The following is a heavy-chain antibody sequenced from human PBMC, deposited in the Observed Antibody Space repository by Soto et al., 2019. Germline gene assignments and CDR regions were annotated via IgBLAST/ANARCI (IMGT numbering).Heavy chain of an antibody. D-gene: IGHD1-26*01. J-gene: IGHJ4*02. CDR2: IRYDGSDE. CDR3: ARDGVGATTFFGFLDY. CDR1: ASIFKGHG. Sequence: ESVGGVVQPGGSLRLSCAASASIFKGHGMHWVRQAPGKGLEWVAIIRYDGSDEHYGDSVEGRFTISRDNSKNMLYLQMNSLRAEDTAVYYCARDGVGATTFFGFLDYWGQGTLVTVSS. V-gene: IGHV3-33*08.